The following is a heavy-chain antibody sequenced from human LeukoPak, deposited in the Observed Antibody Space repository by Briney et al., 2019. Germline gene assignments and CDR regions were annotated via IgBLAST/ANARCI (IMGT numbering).Heavy chain of an antibody. D-gene: IGHD3-10*01. CDR2: INPSGGST. CDR1: GYTFTSYY. Sequence: ASVKVSCKASGYTFTSYYMHWVRQAPGQGLEWMGIINPSGGSTSYAQKLQGRVTMTTDTSTSTAYMELRSLRSDDTAVYYCARDPLWFGESTPNYYYYYGMDVWGQGTTVTVSS. CDR3: ARDPLWFGESTPNYYYYYGMDV. J-gene: IGHJ6*02. V-gene: IGHV1-46*01.